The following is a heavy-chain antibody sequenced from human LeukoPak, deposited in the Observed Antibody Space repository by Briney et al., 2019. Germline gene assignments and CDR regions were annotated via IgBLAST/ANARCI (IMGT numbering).Heavy chain of an antibody. D-gene: IGHD3-22*01. CDR1: GGSISSYY. J-gene: IGHJ1*01. CDR3: ARDGNYDSSGYYYERYFQH. CDR2: IYYSGST. V-gene: IGHV4-59*06. Sequence: PSETLSLTCTVSGGSISSYYWSWIRQHPGKGLEWIGYIYYSGSTYYNPSLKSRVTISVDTSKNQFSLKLSSVTAADTAVYYCARDGNYDSSGYYYERYFQHWGQGTLVTVSS.